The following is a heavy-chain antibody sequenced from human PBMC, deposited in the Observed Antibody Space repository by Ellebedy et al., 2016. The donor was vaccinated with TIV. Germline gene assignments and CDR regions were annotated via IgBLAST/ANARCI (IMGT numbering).Heavy chain of an antibody. V-gene: IGHV1-46*01. Sequence: ASVKVSXXASGYTFTSYYMHWVRQAPGQGLEWMGIINPSGGSTSYAQKFQGRVTMTRDTSTSTVYMELSSLRSEDTAVYYCARVPPRYSSSREAFDYWGQGTLVTVSS. CDR3: ARVPPRYSSSREAFDY. CDR2: INPSGGST. D-gene: IGHD6-6*01. J-gene: IGHJ4*02. CDR1: GYTFTSYY.